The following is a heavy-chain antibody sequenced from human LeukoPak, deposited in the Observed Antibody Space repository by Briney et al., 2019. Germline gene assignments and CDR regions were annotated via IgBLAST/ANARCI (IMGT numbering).Heavy chain of an antibody. V-gene: IGHV4-34*01. D-gene: IGHD2-2*01. CDR2: INHSGST. CDR3: ARLNDHLPDAMNPDYYYYGLDV. CDR1: GGSFSGYY. Sequence: SETLSLTCAVYGGSFSGYYWSWIRQPPGKGLEWIGEINHSGSTNYNPSLKSRVTISVDTSKNQFSLKLSSVTAADTAVYYCARLNDHLPDAMNPDYYYYGLDVWGQGTTVTVSS. J-gene: IGHJ6*02.